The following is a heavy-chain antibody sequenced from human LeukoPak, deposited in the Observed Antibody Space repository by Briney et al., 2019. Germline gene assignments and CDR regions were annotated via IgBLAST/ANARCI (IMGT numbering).Heavy chain of an antibody. Sequence: SQTLSLTCTVSGGSISSGGYYWSWIRQPPGKGLEWIGYIYHSGSTYYNPSLKSRVTISVDRSKNQFSLKLSSVTAADTAVYYCARVGADSSGYYLDYWGQGTLVTVSS. CDR3: ARVGADSSGYYLDY. V-gene: IGHV4-30-2*01. CDR2: IYHSGST. D-gene: IGHD3-22*01. CDR1: GGSISSGGYY. J-gene: IGHJ4*02.